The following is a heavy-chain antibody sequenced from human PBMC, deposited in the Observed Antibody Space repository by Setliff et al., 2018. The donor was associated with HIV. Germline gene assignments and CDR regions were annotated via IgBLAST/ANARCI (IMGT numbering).Heavy chain of an antibody. J-gene: IGHJ3*01. D-gene: IGHD2-2*01. CDR3: ARDDSIVLVPAIMRGDGFDF. CDR2: IYYTGNT. CDR1: GGSVGSSSYY. Sequence: SETLSLTCTVSGGSVGSSSYYWAWIRQPPGKGLEWLGSIYYTGNTKYNPSLESRVTFSIDTSENQFSLRLASVTAADTAIYYCARDDSIVLVPAIMRGDGFDFWGQGRMVTVSS. V-gene: IGHV4-39*07.